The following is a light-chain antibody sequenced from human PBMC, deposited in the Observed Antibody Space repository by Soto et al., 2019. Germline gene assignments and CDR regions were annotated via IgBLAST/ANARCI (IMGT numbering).Light chain of an antibody. CDR1: SSDVGGYNY. CDR2: DVT. Sequence: QSALTQPASVSGSPGQSITVSCTGTSSDVGGYNYVSWYQQHPGKAPRLMIYDVTNRPSGVSDRFSASKSGNTASLTISGHQAEDEADYYCSSYRRGSTYVFGTGTKLTVL. V-gene: IGLV2-14*01. J-gene: IGLJ1*01. CDR3: SSYRRGSTYV.